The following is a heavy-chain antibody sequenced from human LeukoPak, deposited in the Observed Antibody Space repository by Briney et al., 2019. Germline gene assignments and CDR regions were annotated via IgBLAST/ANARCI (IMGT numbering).Heavy chain of an antibody. Sequence: ASVSVSCTASGYTFTNYGVSWVRQARGQGLEWWGWMSGYKGYTNYAQKFQFRVTMTTDTSTSTAYVERRSLTSDHTAVYYCARDKAVTTELTQYFHHWGQGTLVTVSS. CDR3: ARDKAVTTELTQYFHH. J-gene: IGHJ1*01. CDR2: MSGYKGYT. D-gene: IGHD4-11*01. CDR1: GYTFTNYG. V-gene: IGHV1-18*01.